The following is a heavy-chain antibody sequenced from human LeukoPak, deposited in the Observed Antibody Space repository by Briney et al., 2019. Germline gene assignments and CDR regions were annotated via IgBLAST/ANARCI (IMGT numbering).Heavy chain of an antibody. CDR1: GGSISSSSYY. Sequence: SETLSLTCTVSGGSISSSSYYWGWIRQPPGKGLEWIGSIYYSGSTYYNPSLKSRVTISVDTSKNQFSLKLSSVTAADTAVYYCARAANYDLGPMAYWGQGTLVTVSS. D-gene: IGHD5-12*01. CDR3: ARAANYDLGPMAY. CDR2: IYYSGST. J-gene: IGHJ4*02. V-gene: IGHV4-39*07.